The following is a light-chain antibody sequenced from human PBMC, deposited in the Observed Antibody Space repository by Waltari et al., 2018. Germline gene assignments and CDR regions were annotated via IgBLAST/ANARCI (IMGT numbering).Light chain of an antibody. J-gene: IGLJ3*02. CDR2: STN. CDR1: SGSVSTSYF. V-gene: IGLV8-61*01. Sequence: QTVVTQEPSFSVSPGGTVTLTCGLSSGSVSTSYFPSWYQQTPGQAPRTLIYSTNTRSSGGPGRFSGSILGNKAALTITGAQAEDESDYYCVLYMGSGSYWVFGGGTKLTVL. CDR3: VLYMGSGSYWV.